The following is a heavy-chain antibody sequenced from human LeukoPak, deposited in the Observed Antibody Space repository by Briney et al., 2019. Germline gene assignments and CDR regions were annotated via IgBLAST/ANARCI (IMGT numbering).Heavy chain of an antibody. J-gene: IGHJ4*02. V-gene: IGHV4-38-2*02. CDR3: ASLGYRGFDY. CDR1: GYSISSGYF. Sequence: SETLSLTCNVSGYSISSGYFWGWVRQPPGKGLEWIGSIYHTGRTYYNPSLKSRVTISVDTSKNQFSLKLSSVTAADTAVYYCASLGYRGFDYWGQGTLVTVSS. D-gene: IGHD5-24*01. CDR2: IYHTGRT.